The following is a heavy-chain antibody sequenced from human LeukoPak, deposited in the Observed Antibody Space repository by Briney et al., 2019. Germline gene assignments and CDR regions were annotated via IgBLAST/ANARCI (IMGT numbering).Heavy chain of an antibody. J-gene: IGHJ4*02. D-gene: IGHD3-3*01. CDR3: TRYDFWSGYPFDY. CDR1: GFTFGDYT. Sequence: GGSLRLSCTASGFTFGDYTMSRVRQAPGKGLEWVGFIRSKAYGGTTEYAASVKGRFTISRDDSKSIAYLQMNSLKTEDTAVYYCTRYDFWSGYPFDYWGQGTLVTVSS. V-gene: IGHV3-49*04. CDR2: IRSKAYGGTT.